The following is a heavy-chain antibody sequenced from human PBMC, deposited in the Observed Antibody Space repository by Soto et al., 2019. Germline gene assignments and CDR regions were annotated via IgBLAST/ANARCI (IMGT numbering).Heavy chain of an antibody. Sequence: ASVKVSCKASGCTFTSYYMHWVRQAPGQGLEWMGIINPSGGSTSYAQKFQGRVTMTRDTSTSTVYKELSSLRSEDTAVYYCARVLGCSGCYYVHAFDIWGQGTMVTVSS. D-gene: IGHD3-22*01. J-gene: IGHJ3*02. CDR1: GCTFTSYY. V-gene: IGHV1-46*01. CDR3: ARVLGCSGCYYVHAFDI. CDR2: INPSGGST.